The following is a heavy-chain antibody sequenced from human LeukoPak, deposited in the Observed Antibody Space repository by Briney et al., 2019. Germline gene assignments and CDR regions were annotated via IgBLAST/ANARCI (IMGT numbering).Heavy chain of an antibody. CDR1: GFTFSSYA. D-gene: IGHD3-9*01. V-gene: IGHV3-23*01. CDR2: ISGSGGST. J-gene: IGHJ4*02. CDR3: AKAHLTYDILTGYPLYFDY. Sequence: GGSLRLSCAASGFTFSSYAMSWVRQAPGKGLEWVSAISGSGGSTYYADSVKGRLTISRDNSKNTLYLQMNSLRAEDTAVYYCAKAHLTYDILTGYPLYFDYWGQGTLVTVSS.